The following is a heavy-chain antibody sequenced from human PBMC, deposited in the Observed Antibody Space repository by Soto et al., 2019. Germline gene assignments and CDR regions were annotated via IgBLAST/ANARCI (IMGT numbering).Heavy chain of an antibody. D-gene: IGHD6-13*01. CDR3: ARSPGAAATYDY. Sequence: SVKVSCKASGGTFSSYAISWVRQAPGQGLEWMGGIIPIFGTANYAQKFQGRVTITADKSTSTAYMELSSLRSEDTAVYYCARSPGAAATYDYWGQGTLVTVSS. CDR2: IIPIFGTA. V-gene: IGHV1-69*06. CDR1: GGTFSSYA. J-gene: IGHJ4*02.